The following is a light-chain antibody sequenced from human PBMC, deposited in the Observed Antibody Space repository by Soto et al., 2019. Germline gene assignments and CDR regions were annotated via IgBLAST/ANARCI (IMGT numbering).Light chain of an antibody. CDR2: AAS. V-gene: IGKV1-9*01. CDR1: QDIAIY. J-gene: IGKJ1*01. Sequence: IQLTHSPSSLSASVGDGVTIACLASQDIAIYLAWYQQKPGEAPKLLIYAASTLYGGVPSRFSGSGSGTDLALTITSLQAEDFATYYCQQYNNWPPETFGQGTKVDIK. CDR3: QQYNNWPPET.